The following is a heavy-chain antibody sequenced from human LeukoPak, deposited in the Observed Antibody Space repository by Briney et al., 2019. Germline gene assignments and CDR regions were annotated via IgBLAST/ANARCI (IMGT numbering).Heavy chain of an antibody. D-gene: IGHD1-26*01. CDR3: ATDRIVGASAFDA. CDR2: VKSRSNGGGAT. V-gene: IGHV3-15*01. Sequence: GGSLRLSCAASGFSFSNTWMNWVRQAPGKGLEYIGRVKSRSNGGGATEYAAPVTGRFFISRDDSANTLYLQLNSLKTEDTAVYYCATDRIVGASAFDAWGQGTMVTVSS. CDR1: GFSFSNTW. J-gene: IGHJ3*01.